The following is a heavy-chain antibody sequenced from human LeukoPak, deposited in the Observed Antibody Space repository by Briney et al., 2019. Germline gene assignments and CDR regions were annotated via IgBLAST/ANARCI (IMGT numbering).Heavy chain of an antibody. J-gene: IGHJ1*01. CDR1: GFTFSSYA. D-gene: IGHD3-9*01. Sequence: PGGSLRLSCAASGFTFSSYAMSWVRQAPGKGLEWVSAISGSGGSTYYADSVKGRFTISRDNSKNTLYLQMNSLRAEDTAVYYCAKVGYGRYFDWLPTSTGGFQHWGQGTLVTVSS. V-gene: IGHV3-23*01. CDR2: ISGSGGST. CDR3: AKVGYGRYFDWLPTSTGGFQH.